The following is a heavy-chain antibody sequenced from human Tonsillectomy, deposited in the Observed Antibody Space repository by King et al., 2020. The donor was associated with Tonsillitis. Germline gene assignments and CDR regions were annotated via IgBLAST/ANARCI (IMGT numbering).Heavy chain of an antibody. J-gene: IGHJ4*02. CDR1: GFTFSNYW. CDR3: TSFWSGYFDY. Sequence: VQLVESGGGLVQPGGSLRLSCAASGFTFSNYWMSWVRQAPGKGLEWVANIDQDGSKEFYVDSVKGRFTISRDNTKNSLYLQMNSLRAEDTAVYYCTSFWSGYFDYWGQGILVPVSS. CDR2: IDQDGSKE. V-gene: IGHV3-7*01. D-gene: IGHD3-3*01.